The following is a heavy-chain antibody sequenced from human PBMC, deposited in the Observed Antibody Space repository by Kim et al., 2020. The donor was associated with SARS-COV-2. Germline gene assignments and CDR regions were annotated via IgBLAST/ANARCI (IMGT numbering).Heavy chain of an antibody. Sequence: SETLSLTCAVYGGSFSGYYWSWIRQPPGKGLEWIGEINHSGSTNYNPSLKSRVTISVDTSKNQFSLKLSSVTAADTAVYYCARGRLGLFHYFDYWGQGTLVTVSS. CDR2: INHSGST. V-gene: IGHV4-34*01. CDR1: GGSFSGYY. J-gene: IGHJ4*02. CDR3: ARGRLGLFHYFDY.